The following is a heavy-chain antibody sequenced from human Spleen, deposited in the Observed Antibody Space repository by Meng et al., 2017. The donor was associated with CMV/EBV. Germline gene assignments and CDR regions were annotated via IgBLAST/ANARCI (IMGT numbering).Heavy chain of an antibody. CDR3: LTDDLCSGGDCSVAY. Sequence: ASVKVSCKVSGYSLTELSMQWVRQAPGKGLEWMGGFDPEDGETIYAQKFQGRVTMTEDTSTNTAYMELSSLRSEDTAVYYFLTDDLCSGGDCSVAYWGQGTRVTVSS. V-gene: IGHV1-24*01. J-gene: IGHJ4*02. D-gene: IGHD2-21*02. CDR1: GYSLTELS. CDR2: FDPEDGET.